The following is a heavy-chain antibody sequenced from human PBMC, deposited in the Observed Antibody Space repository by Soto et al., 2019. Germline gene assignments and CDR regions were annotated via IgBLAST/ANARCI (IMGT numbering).Heavy chain of an antibody. J-gene: IGHJ6*02. CDR2: IYYSGST. CDR3: ARDGNTIFGVVNPDYYYGMDV. Sequence: SETLSLTCTVSGGSLSSGAYCWSWIRQHPGKGLEWIGYIYYSGSTYYNPSLESRVTLSVDTSRNQFSLKLSSVTAADTAVYYCARDGNTIFGVVNPDYYYGMDVWGQGTTVTVSS. CDR1: GGSLSSGAYC. D-gene: IGHD3-3*01. V-gene: IGHV4-31*03.